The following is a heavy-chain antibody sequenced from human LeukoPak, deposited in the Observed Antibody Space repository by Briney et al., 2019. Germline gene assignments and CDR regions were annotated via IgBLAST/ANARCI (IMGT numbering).Heavy chain of an antibody. CDR1: GGSISSSSYY. J-gene: IGHJ4*02. Sequence: PSETLSLTCTVSGGSISSSSYYWGWIRQPPGMGLEWIGSIYYSGSTYYNPSLKSRVTISVDTSKNQFSLKLSSVTAADTAVYYCYGDIGRDYWGQGTLVTVSS. D-gene: IGHD4-17*01. CDR2: IYYSGST. V-gene: IGHV4-39*01. CDR3: YGDIGRDY.